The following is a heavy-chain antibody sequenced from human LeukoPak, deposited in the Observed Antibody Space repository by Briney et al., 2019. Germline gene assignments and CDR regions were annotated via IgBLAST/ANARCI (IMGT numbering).Heavy chain of an antibody. CDR1: GGSISSYY. CDR2: FYHGGST. D-gene: IGHD3-3*01. J-gene: IGHJ4*02. V-gene: IGHV4-59*04. Sequence: SETLSLTCTVSGGSISSYYWSWIRQPPGKGLEWIGTFYHGGSTYYNPSLKSRVTISVDTSKNQFSLNLTSVTAADTAVYYCARLREIPVFGVVTESTSYFDYWGQGTLVTVSS. CDR3: ARLREIPVFGVVTESTSYFDY.